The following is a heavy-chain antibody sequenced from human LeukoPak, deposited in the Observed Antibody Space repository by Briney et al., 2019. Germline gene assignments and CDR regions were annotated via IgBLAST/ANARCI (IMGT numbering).Heavy chain of an antibody. CDR2: ISGSGGST. CDR3: AKPPYCSGGSCYFFDY. D-gene: IGHD2-15*01. CDR1: GFTFSSYA. J-gene: IGHJ4*02. Sequence: GGSLRLSCAAPGFTFSSYAMSWVRQAPGKGLEWVSAISGSGGSTYYADSVKGRFTISRDNSKNTLYLQMNSLRAEDTAVYYCAKPPYCSGGSCYFFDYWGQGTLVTVSS. V-gene: IGHV3-23*01.